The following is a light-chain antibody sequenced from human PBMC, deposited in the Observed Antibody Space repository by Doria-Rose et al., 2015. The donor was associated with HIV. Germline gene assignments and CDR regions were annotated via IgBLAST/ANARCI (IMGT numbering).Light chain of an antibody. CDR3: QKYISAPFT. J-gene: IGKJ3*01. V-gene: IGKV1-27*01. CDR2: AAS. Sequence: IQVTQSPSSLSASVGDRVTITCRASQGISIYLAWYQQKPGKVPKLLIYAASTLQSGVPSRFSGSGSGTDFTLTISSLHPEDVATYYCQKYISAPFTFGPGTKVDIK. CDR1: QGISIY.